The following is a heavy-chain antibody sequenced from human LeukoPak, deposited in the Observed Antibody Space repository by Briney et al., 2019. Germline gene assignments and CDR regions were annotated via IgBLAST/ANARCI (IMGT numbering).Heavy chain of an antibody. D-gene: IGHD6-19*01. V-gene: IGHV2-5*02. J-gene: IGHJ4*02. CDR3: AHVQGGFSSDWYFQGFDF. CDR1: GFSVNTSGVG. CDR2: IYWDDDK. Sequence: SGPTLVKPTQTLTPTFTLSGFSVNTSGVGVGWNPQPPRKALEWLSPIYWDDDKRYSPSMKSRLTISKDTSKNRVILTMSNMDPVDTATYYCAHVQGGFSSDWYFQGFDFWGQGIMVTVSS.